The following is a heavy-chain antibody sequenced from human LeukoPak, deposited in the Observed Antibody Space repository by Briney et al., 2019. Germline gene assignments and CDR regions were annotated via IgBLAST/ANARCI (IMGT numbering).Heavy chain of an antibody. D-gene: IGHD1-26*01. CDR2: INSDGSST. Sequence: GGSLRLACAASGFTFSSYWMHSVRQARGKGLGWVSRINSDGSSTSYADSVKGRFTISRDNAKNTLFLQMNSLRAEDTGVYYCARDLVGALGYWGQGTLVTVSS. J-gene: IGHJ4*02. V-gene: IGHV3-74*01. CDR3: ARDLVGALGY. CDR1: GFTFSSYW.